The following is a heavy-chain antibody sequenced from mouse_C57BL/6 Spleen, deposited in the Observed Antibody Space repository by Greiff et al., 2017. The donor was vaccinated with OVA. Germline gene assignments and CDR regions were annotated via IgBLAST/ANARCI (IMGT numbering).Heavy chain of an antibody. CDR2: IDPSDSYT. J-gene: IGHJ2*01. D-gene: IGHD1-1*01. CDR1: GYTFTSYW. CDR3: AREVAGTSY. Sequence: QVQLKQPGAELVKPGASVKLSCKASGYTFTSYWMQWVKQRPGQGLEWIGEIDPSDSYTNYNQKFKGKATFTVATSSSTAYMQLSSLTSEDTAVYYCAREVAGTSYWGQGTTLTVSS. V-gene: IGHV1-50*01.